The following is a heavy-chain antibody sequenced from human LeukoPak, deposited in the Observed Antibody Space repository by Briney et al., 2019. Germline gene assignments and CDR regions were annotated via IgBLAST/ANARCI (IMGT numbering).Heavy chain of an antibody. D-gene: IGHD6-19*01. V-gene: IGHV6-1*01. CDR2: TYCRSRWYD. CDR3: ARGHNSVLDY. Sequence: SQTLLLTCAISGDRVSSNSAAWSWIGQSPSRGLEWLGRTYCRSRWYDAYAASVKGRLIIKPDTAKNQISLQLNSVTPEDTAVYYCARGHNSVLDYWGQGTLVPVSS. CDR1: GDRVSSNSAA. J-gene: IGHJ4*02.